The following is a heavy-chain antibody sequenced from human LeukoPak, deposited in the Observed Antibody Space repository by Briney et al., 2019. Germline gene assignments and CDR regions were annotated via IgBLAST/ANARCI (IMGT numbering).Heavy chain of an antibody. CDR2: IYYSGST. J-gene: IGHJ3*02. V-gene: IGHV4-31*03. D-gene: IGHD3-22*01. Sequence: PSETLSLTCTVSGGSISSGGYYWSWIRQHPGKGLEWIGYIYYSGSTYYNPSLKSRVTISVDTSKNQFSLKLSSVTAADTAVYHCARENDSSGYYYSEAFDIWGQGTMVTVSS. CDR3: ARENDSSGYYYSEAFDI. CDR1: GGSISSGGYY.